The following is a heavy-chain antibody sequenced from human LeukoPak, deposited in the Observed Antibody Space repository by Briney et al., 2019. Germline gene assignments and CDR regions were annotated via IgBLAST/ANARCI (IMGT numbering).Heavy chain of an antibody. J-gene: IGHJ4*02. Sequence: SETLSLTCTVSGGSISSYYWSWLRQPPARGRDWMGYIYYSGSTNYNPSLKSRVTISVDASKNQFSLKLSSVTAADTAVYYCARHARGNYYDSSGYYLYYFDYWGQGTLVSVSS. CDR1: GGSISSYY. V-gene: IGHV4-59*08. CDR2: IYYSGST. CDR3: ARHARGNYYDSSGYYLYYFDY. D-gene: IGHD3-22*01.